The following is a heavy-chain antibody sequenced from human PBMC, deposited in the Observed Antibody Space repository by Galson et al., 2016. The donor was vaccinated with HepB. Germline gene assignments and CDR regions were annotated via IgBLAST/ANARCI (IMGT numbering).Heavy chain of an antibody. CDR1: GASINDSTW. CDR3: ARAAIVPGSRMVFDP. Sequence: ETLSLTCTVSGASINDSTWWTWVRQAPGRGLEWIGEIFHTGTSNSNPFLSSRFTLSIDTSKNQFSLNLTSATAADTAFYYCARAAIVPGSRMVFDPWGQGTLVTVSS. V-gene: IGHV4-4*02. J-gene: IGHJ5*02. CDR2: IFHTGTS. D-gene: IGHD2-8*01.